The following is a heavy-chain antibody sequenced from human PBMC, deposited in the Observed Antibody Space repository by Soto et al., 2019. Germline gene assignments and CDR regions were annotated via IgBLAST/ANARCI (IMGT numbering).Heavy chain of an antibody. Sequence: GESLKISCKGSGYSFTSYWIGWVRQMPGKGLEWMGIIYPGDSDTRYSPSFQGQVTISADKSISTAYLQWSSLKASDTAMYYCARLVCSSTSCLALFDYWGQGTLVTVSS. CDR2: IYPGDSDT. CDR1: GYSFTSYW. V-gene: IGHV5-51*01. D-gene: IGHD2-2*01. J-gene: IGHJ4*02. CDR3: ARLVCSSTSCLALFDY.